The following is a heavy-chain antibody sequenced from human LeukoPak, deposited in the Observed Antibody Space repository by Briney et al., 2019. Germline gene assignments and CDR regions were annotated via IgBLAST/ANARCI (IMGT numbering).Heavy chain of an antibody. CDR2: IFYSGRT. D-gene: IGHD5-24*01. Sequence: KPSETLSLTCIVSGGSISGSNYYWGRIRQPPGMGLESIVSIFYSGRTYFNPSLKSRVTISVDTSKNQFSLRLSSVTAADTAVYYCARHEEEDGYNAKTLDYWGQGALVTVSS. V-gene: IGHV4-39*01. CDR1: GGSISGSNYY. J-gene: IGHJ4*02. CDR3: ARHEEEDGYNAKTLDY.